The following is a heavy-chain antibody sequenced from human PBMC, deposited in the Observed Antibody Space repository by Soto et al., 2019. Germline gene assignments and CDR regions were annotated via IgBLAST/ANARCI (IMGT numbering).Heavy chain of an antibody. CDR3: ARAVGWLQEAYFFDY. Sequence: SVKVSCKASAGTFSSYAISWLRPAPGEGLEWMGGMTLIFDKANYAQKFQGIVTITADKSTSTAYMELSSLRSEDTAVYYCARAVGWLQEAYFFDYWGQGTLVTVSS. J-gene: IGHJ4*02. CDR1: AGTFSSYA. D-gene: IGHD5-12*01. V-gene: IGHV1-69*06. CDR2: MTLIFDKA.